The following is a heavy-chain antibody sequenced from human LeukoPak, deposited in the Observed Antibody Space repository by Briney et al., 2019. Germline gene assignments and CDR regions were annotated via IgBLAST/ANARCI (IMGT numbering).Heavy chain of an antibody. CDR3: ARVPVIGHYYYGMDV. Sequence: GASVKVSCKASGYTFTSYAMNWVRQAPGQGLEWIGWINTNTGNPTYAQGFTGRFVFSLDTSVSTAYLQISSLKAEDTAVYYCARVPVIGHYYYGMDVWGQGTTVTVSS. D-gene: IGHD2-21*01. J-gene: IGHJ6*02. V-gene: IGHV7-4-1*02. CDR1: GYTFTSYA. CDR2: INTNTGNP.